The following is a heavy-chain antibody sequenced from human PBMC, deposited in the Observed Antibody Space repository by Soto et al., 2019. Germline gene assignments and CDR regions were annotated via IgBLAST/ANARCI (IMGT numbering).Heavy chain of an antibody. J-gene: IGHJ5*02. D-gene: IGHD2-15*01. CDR3: ARHKSGSDWLDP. CDR2: MFYSGTT. Sequence: SETLSLTCTVSGGSISDISYCWGWIRQPPGKGLQWIGCMFYSGTTYYNPSLKNRVTLSVDTSNNEFSLKLVSVTAPDTAVYYCARHKSGSDWLDPWGQGTLVTVSS. V-gene: IGHV4-39*01. CDR1: GGSISDISYC.